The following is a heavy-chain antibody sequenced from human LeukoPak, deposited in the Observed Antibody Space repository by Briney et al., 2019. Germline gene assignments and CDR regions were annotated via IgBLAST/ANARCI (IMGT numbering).Heavy chain of an antibody. Sequence: PGGSLRLSCAASGFTFSSNSMNWVRQAPGKGLEWVSSISSSSSYIYYADSLKGRFTISRDNAKNSLYLQMNSLRAEDTAVYYCARTHQGVTKDFDYWAREPWSPSPQ. CDR1: GFTFSSNS. CDR3: ARTHQGVTKDFDY. J-gene: IGHJ4*02. CDR2: ISSSSSYI. V-gene: IGHV3-21*01. D-gene: IGHD4-17*01.